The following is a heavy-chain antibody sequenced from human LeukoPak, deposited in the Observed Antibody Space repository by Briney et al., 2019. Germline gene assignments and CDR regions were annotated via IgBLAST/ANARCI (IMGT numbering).Heavy chain of an antibody. CDR3: ALSGYYLFPFDY. V-gene: IGHV1-46*01. J-gene: IGHJ4*02. CDR2: INPSGGST. D-gene: IGHD3-22*01. Sequence: GASVKVSCKASGYTFTSYYMHWVRQAPGQGLEWMGIINPSGGSTSYAQEFQGRVTMTRDTSTSTVYMELSSLRSEDTAVYYCALSGYYLFPFDYWGQGTLVAVSS. CDR1: GYTFTSYY.